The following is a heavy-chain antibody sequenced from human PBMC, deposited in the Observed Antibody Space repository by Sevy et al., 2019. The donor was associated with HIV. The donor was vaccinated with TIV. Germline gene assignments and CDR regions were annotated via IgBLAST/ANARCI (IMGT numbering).Heavy chain of an antibody. V-gene: IGHV3-23*01. D-gene: IGHD3-16*01. CDR3: AKPRGSFYFDY. Sequence: RGFLRLSCAASAFSFNTYAMSWVRRAPGKGLERVSTISGSGDSTLYSDSVKGRFTFSRDNSKNTLYLQMSSLGAEDTAVYYCAKPRGSFYFDYWGQGTLVTVSS. J-gene: IGHJ4*02. CDR2: ISGSGDST. CDR1: AFSFNTYA.